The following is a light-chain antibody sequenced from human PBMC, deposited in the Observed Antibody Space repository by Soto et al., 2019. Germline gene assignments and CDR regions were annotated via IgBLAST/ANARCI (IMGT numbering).Light chain of an antibody. CDR3: QQCGPSLKYT. CDR2: GAS. Sequence: EVVLTQSPDTLSLSPGERATLSCRASQAVTGNYLAWYQQKPGQAPRLLIYGASNRATGIPDRFIGSGSGTDFTLTISRLEPEDFAVYYCQQCGPSLKYTFGQGTKLEIK. J-gene: IGKJ2*01. CDR1: QAVTGNY. V-gene: IGKV3-20*01.